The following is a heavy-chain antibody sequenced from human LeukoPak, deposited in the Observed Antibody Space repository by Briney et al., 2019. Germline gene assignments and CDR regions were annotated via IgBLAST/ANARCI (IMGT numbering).Heavy chain of an antibody. Sequence: SETLSLTCTVSGGSISSYYWSWIRQPAGKGLEWIGRIYASGSTNYNPSLKSRVTMSVDTSKNQFSLKLSSVTAADTAVYYCARERVEVAGTNYYYYYYMDVWGKGTTVTISS. CDR2: IYASGST. CDR1: GGSISSYY. D-gene: IGHD6-19*01. V-gene: IGHV4-4*07. J-gene: IGHJ6*03. CDR3: ARERVEVAGTNYYYYYYMDV.